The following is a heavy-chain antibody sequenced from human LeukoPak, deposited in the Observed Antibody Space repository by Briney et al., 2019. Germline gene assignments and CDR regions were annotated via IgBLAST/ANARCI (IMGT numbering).Heavy chain of an antibody. D-gene: IGHD6-13*01. CDR2: ISGSGGTT. Sequence: GSLRLSCAASGFTFNTYAMSWVRQAPGKGLEWVSVISGSGGTTYCADSVKGRFTISRDNSKNTLYLQMNSLRAEDTAVYYCAKPYSNKNFFDYWGQGTLVTVSS. CDR3: AKPYSNKNFFDY. CDR1: GFTFNTYA. J-gene: IGHJ4*02. V-gene: IGHV3-23*01.